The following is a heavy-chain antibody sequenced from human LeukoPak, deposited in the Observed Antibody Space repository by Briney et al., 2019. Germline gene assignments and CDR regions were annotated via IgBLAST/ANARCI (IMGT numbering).Heavy chain of an antibody. CDR1: KIPFNNVW. D-gene: IGHD3-3*01. V-gene: IGHV3-15*01. CDR2: IKSITDGGTT. Sequence: GGSLRLSCVGSKIPFNNVWMTWVRQALGKGLEWVGRIKSITDGGTTDYAAPVKGRFTISRDDSKATVYLQMNSLKTDDTGVYYCTTDPGTYPAFWSGFYPFDYWGQGTLVTVSS. CDR3: TTDPGTYPAFWSGFYPFDY. J-gene: IGHJ4*02.